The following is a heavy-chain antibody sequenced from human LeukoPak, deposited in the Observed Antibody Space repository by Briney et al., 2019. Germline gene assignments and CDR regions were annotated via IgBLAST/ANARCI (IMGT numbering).Heavy chain of an antibody. J-gene: IGHJ4*02. V-gene: IGHV3-23*01. D-gene: IGHD2-21*02. CDR3: AKDRIGQYCGGDCYSRSSY. CDR2: ISGSGGST. Sequence: GGSLRLSCAASAITFSTYAMSWVRQAPGKGLEWVSAISGSGGSTYYADSVKGRFTISRDNSKNTLYLQMNSLRAEDTAVYYCAKDRIGQYCGGDCYSRSSYWGQGTLVTVSS. CDR1: AITFSTYA.